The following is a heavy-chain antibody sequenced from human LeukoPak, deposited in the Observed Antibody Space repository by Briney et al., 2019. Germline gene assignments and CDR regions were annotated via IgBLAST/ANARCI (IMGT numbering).Heavy chain of an antibody. Sequence: PGGSLRLSCAASGFTFSSYAMSWVRQAPGKGLEWVSAISGSGGSTYYADSVKGRFTISRDNSKNTLYLQMNSLRAEDTAVYYCAKADETSIAAAGPSDYWGQGTLVTVSS. V-gene: IGHV3-23*01. CDR1: GFTFSSYA. CDR2: ISGSGGST. J-gene: IGHJ4*02. CDR3: AKADETSIAAAGPSDY. D-gene: IGHD6-13*01.